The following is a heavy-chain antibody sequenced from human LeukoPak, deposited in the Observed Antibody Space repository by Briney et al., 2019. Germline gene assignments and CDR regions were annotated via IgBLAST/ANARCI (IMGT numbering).Heavy chain of an antibody. CDR1: GYTFTTSW. V-gene: IGHV5-51*01. Sequence: GESLKISCKGSGYTFTTSWIGWVRRMPGKGLEWMGVIFPADSDTRYSPSFQGQVTISADKSINTAYLQWSSLKASDTAMYYCARHPPPLDYWGQGTLVTVSS. CDR2: IFPADSDT. CDR3: ARHPPPLDY. J-gene: IGHJ4*02.